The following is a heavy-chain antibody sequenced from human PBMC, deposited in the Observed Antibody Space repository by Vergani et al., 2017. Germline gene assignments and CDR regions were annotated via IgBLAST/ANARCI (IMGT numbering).Heavy chain of an antibody. D-gene: IGHD3-22*01. CDR3: ARTALDYYYDSSGFFDY. CDR2: IIPILGIA. J-gene: IGHJ4*02. Sequence: QVQLVQSGAEVKKPGSSVKVSCKASGGTFSSYTISWVRQAPGQGLEWMGRIIPILGIANYAQKFQGRVTITADKSTSTAYMELSSLRSEDTAVYYCARTALDYYYDSSGFFDYWGQGTLVTVSS. CDR1: GGTFSSYT. V-gene: IGHV1-69*02.